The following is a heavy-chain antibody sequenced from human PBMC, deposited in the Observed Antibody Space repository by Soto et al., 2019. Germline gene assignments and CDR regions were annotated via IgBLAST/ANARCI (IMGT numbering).Heavy chain of an antibody. V-gene: IGHV4-30-2*01. CDR3: ARVPDR. Sequence: SETPSLTCAVSGGSISSGGYSWSWIRQPPGKGLEWIGYIYHSGSTYYNPSLKSRVTISVDRSKNQFSLKLSSVTAADTAVYYCARVPDRWGQGTQVTVSS. CDR2: IYHSGST. J-gene: IGHJ5*02. D-gene: IGHD2-2*01. CDR1: GGSISSGGYS.